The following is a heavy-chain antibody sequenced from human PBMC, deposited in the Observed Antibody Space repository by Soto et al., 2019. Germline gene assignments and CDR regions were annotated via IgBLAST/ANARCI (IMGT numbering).Heavy chain of an antibody. CDR2: MNPNSGNT. CDR1: GYTFTSYD. CDR3: ARGEIYCTNGVCYRVAFDI. J-gene: IGHJ3*02. V-gene: IGHV1-8*01. Sequence: ASVTVSCKASGYTFTSYDINWVRQATGQGLAWMGWMNPNSGNTGYAQKFQGRVTMTRNTSISTAYMELSSLRSEDTAVYYCARGEIYCTNGVCYRVAFDIWGQGTMVTVSS. D-gene: IGHD2-8*01.